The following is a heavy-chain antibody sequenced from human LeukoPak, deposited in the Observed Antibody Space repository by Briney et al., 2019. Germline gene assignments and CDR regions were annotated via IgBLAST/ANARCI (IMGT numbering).Heavy chain of an antibody. CDR3: AKDLDDSSGYYPPDAEYFQH. CDR2: ISESGETT. Sequence: PGESLRLSCAASGFTFSSYAMSWVRQAPGKGLEWVSVISESGETTYYADSVKGRFTISRDNSKNTLYLQMNSLRAEDTAVYYCAKDLDDSSGYYPPDAEYFQHWGQGTLVTVSS. V-gene: IGHV3-23*01. D-gene: IGHD3-22*01. J-gene: IGHJ1*01. CDR1: GFTFSSYA.